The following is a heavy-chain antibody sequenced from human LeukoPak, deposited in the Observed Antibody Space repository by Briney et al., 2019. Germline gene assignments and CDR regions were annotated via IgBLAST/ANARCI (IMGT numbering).Heavy chain of an antibody. CDR2: IYTSGST. CDR1: GGSINSGGYY. Sequence: SETLSLTCAVSGGSINSGGYYWSWIRQPAGKGLEWIGRIYTSGSTNYNPSLKSRVTMSVDTSKNQFSLKLSSVTAADTAVYYCARETITMVRGVIITQFYYFDYWGQGTLVTVSS. D-gene: IGHD3-10*01. J-gene: IGHJ4*02. V-gene: IGHV4-61*02. CDR3: ARETITMVRGVIITQFYYFDY.